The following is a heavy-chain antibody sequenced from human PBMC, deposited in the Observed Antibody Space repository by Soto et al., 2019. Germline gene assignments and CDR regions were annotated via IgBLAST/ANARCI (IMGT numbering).Heavy chain of an antibody. J-gene: IGHJ6*03. CDR2: AYYEGTT. CDR3: ARVDIEVAGSQGDYYYYSYIDA. Sequence: QVQLQESGPGLVKPSETLSLTCTVSGASISSSGYYWGWIRQPPGKGLEWIGSAYYEGTTSYNPSFERRVFIFVDRSKTKFSLRLSSVTAADTALYYCARVDIEVAGSQGDYYYYSYIDAWGKGTTVTVSS. D-gene: IGHD6-19*01. V-gene: IGHV4-39*01. CDR1: GASISSSGYY.